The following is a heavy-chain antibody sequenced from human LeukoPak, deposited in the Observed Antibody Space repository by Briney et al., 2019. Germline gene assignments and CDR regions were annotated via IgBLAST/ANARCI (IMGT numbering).Heavy chain of an antibody. J-gene: IGHJ6*03. CDR3: AKAYYYGSGSYNYVDV. V-gene: IGHV3-23*01. D-gene: IGHD3-10*01. Sequence: GGSLRLSCAASGFTFSSYAMSWVRQAPGKGLEWVSAISGSGGSTYYADSVKGRFTISRDNSKNTLYLQMNSLRAEDTAVYYCAKAYYYGSGSYNYVDVWGKGTTVTVSS. CDR1: GFTFSSYA. CDR2: ISGSGGST.